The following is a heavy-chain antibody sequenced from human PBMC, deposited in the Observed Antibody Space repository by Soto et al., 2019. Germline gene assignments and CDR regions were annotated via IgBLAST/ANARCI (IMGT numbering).Heavy chain of an antibody. Sequence: ASVNVSCKTSGYTFTMYGISWVRQAAGQGLDWLGWSTADNGDTKYAQKVQDRVTVTMDTPMTKVYIEVSGLTPDETAVYFCTRPTLASTVGIGDYWGQGTLVTVSS. V-gene: IGHV1-18*01. CDR2: STADNGDT. D-gene: IGHD5-12*01. J-gene: IGHJ4*02. CDR1: GYTFTMYG. CDR3: TRPTLASTVGIGDY.